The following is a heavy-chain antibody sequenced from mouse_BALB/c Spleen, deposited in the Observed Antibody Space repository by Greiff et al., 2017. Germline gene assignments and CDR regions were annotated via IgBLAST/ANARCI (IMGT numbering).Heavy chain of an antibody. CDR3: ARLDGYYEPYYAMDC. D-gene: IGHD2-3*01. CDR1: GFTFSSYT. CDR2: ISNGGGST. V-gene: IGHV5-12-2*01. Sequence: DVKLVESGGGLVQPGGSLKLSCAASGFTFSSYTMSWVRQTPEKRLEWVAYISNGGGSTYYPDTVKGRFTISRDNAKNTLYLQMSSLKSEDTAMYYCARLDGYYEPYYAMDCWGQGTSVTVSS. J-gene: IGHJ4*01.